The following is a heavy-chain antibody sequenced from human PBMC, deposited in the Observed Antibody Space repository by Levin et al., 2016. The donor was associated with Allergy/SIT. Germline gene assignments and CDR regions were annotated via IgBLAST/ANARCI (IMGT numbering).Heavy chain of an antibody. V-gene: IGHV1-18*01. Sequence: ASVKVSCKASGYTFSSTGISWVRQAPGEGLEWVGWISAYNDNPEYAQKVQGRVTLTVDRGTSTAYMELRSLRSDDTAMYYCVRDRGGNGLDVWGQGTTVTVSS. J-gene: IGHJ6*02. CDR2: ISAYNDNP. CDR1: GYTFSSTG. D-gene: IGHD3-10*01. CDR3: VRDRGGNGLDV.